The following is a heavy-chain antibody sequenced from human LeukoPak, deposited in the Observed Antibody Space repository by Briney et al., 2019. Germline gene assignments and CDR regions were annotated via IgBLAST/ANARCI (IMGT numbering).Heavy chain of an antibody. J-gene: IGHJ6*03. V-gene: IGHV3-33*06. CDR1: GFTFSSYG. CDR3: AKAGVNWNYADYMDV. D-gene: IGHD1-7*01. CDR2: IWYDGSNK. Sequence: PGGPLRLSCAASGFTFSSYGMHWVRQAPGKGLEWVAVIWYDGSNKYYADSVKGRFTISRDNSKNTLYLQMNSLRAEDTAVYYCAKAGVNWNYADYMDVWGKGTTVTVSS.